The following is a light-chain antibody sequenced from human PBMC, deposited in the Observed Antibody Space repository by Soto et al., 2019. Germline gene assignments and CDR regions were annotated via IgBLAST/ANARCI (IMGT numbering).Light chain of an antibody. CDR2: DVS. V-gene: IGLV2-11*01. J-gene: IGLJ1*01. CDR1: SSDVGTYNY. CDR3: AAWDDSMNGGV. Sequence: QSVLTQPRSVSGSPGQSVTISCTGTSSDVGTYNYVSWYQQHPGKAPKLMIYDVSKRPSGVPDRFSGSKSATTASLTISGLQVEDEADYYCAAWDDSMNGGVFGTGTKVTV.